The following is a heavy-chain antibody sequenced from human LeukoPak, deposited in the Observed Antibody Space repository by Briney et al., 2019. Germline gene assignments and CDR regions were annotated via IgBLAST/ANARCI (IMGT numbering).Heavy chain of an antibody. Sequence: SETLSLTCTLSGGFISSSRDYWDWLRHPPGKGLEWIGGIYYSGSTYYNPFLKRRFTISVDTSKNQFSLKLSSVTAAYTAVYYCARGPRIQSFYYYFYRDVWGEGTTVTVPS. V-gene: IGHV4-39*01. J-gene: IGHJ6*03. CDR2: IYYSGST. CDR1: GGFISSSRDY. D-gene: IGHD3-3*01. CDR3: ARGPRIQSFYYYFYRDV.